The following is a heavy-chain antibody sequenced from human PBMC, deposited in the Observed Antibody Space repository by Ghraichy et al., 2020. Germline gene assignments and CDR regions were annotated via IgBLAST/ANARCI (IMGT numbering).Heavy chain of an antibody. CDR2: ISAGSDNV. J-gene: IGHJ4*02. CDR3: ARGGAARPDY. V-gene: IGHV3-48*02. Sequence: GGSLRLSCAASGFTFRTYGMNWVRQAPGKGLEWVSYISAGSDNVQYADSVKGRFTISRDNAKNSLNLQMDSLRDEDAAVYYCARGGAARPDYWGQGTLVTVSS. CDR1: GFTFRTYG. D-gene: IGHD6-6*01.